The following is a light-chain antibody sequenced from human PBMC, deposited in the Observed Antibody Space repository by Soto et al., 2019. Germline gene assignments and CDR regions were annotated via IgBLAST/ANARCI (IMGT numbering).Light chain of an antibody. J-gene: IGLJ3*02. V-gene: IGLV1-47*01. CDR2: TNN. CDR3: AAWDDSLSGWV. CDR1: NSNIGSNY. Sequence: QLVLTQPPSASGTPGQRVTISCSGRNSNIGSNYVYWYQQVPGTAPKLLIYTNNQRPSGVPDRFSSSKSATSASLAIGGLRSEDEADYYCAAWDDSLSGWVFGGGTKLTVL.